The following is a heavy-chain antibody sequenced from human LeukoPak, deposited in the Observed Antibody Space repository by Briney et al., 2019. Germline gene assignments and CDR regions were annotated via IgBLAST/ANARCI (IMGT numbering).Heavy chain of an antibody. CDR3: ARDLGDYVGY. D-gene: IGHD4-17*01. J-gene: IGHJ4*02. CDR1: GGTFSSYS. CDR2: ISSSSSTI. V-gene: IGHV3-48*04. Sequence: SCKASGGTFSSYSMNWVRQAPGKGLEWVSYISSSSSTIYYADSVKGRFTISRDNAKNSLYLQMNSLRAEDTAVYYCARDLGDYVGYWGQGTLVTVSS.